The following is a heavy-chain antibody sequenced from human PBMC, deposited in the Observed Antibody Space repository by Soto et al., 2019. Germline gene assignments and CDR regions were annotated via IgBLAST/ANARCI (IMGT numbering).Heavy chain of an antibody. V-gene: IGHV4-31*03. CDR1: GGSISSGGYY. Sequence: QVQLQESGPGLVKPSQTLSLTCTVSGGSISSGGYYWSWIRQHPGKGLEWIGYIYYSGSTYYNPSLKRRVTISVDRSKNQFVLKLSSVTAADTAVYYCARGRRDGYIYYYYGMDVWGQGTTVTVS. CDR2: IYYSGST. D-gene: IGHD5-12*01. CDR3: ARGRRDGYIYYYYGMDV. J-gene: IGHJ6*02.